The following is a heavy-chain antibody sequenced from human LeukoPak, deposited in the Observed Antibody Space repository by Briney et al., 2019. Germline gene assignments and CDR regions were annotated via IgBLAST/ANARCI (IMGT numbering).Heavy chain of an antibody. CDR1: GFNFSSYG. D-gene: IGHD6-19*01. CDR3: ARDSLPMAVTGPFDH. J-gene: IGHJ4*02. V-gene: IGHV3-33*01. CDR2: IWFDGSNI. Sequence: PGGSLRLSRAASGFNFSSYGMHWVRQAPGKGLEWVTSIWFDGSNIHYADSVKGRVIISRDNSKSALYLQMNSLRAEDTAIYYCARDSLPMAVTGPFDHWGQGALVTVSS.